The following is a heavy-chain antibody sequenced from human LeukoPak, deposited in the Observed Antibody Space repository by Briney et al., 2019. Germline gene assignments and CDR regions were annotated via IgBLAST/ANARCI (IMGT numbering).Heavy chain of an antibody. V-gene: IGHV3-7*01. J-gene: IGHJ5*02. CDR3: ARDLVQYSSSNWFDP. Sequence: GGSLRLSCAASGFTFSTFWMSWVRQAPGKGLEWVANINQDGSEKYYVGSMKGRFTVSRDNAKNSLYLQMDSLRAEDTAVYYCARDLVQYSSSNWFDPSGQGTLSPSPQ. CDR1: GFTFSTFW. D-gene: IGHD6-6*01. CDR2: INQDGSEK.